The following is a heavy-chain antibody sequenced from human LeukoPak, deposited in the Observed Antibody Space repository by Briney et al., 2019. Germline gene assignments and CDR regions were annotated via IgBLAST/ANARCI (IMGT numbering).Heavy chain of an antibody. V-gene: IGHV4-34*01. J-gene: IGHJ4*02. D-gene: IGHD3-22*01. CDR1: GGSFSGYY. CDR3: GRGAKYHDSSGYYPLDY. CDR2: INHSGST. Sequence: SETLSLTCAVYGGSFSGYYWSWIRQPPGKGLELIGEINHSGSTNYNPSLKSRVTISVDTSKNQFSLKLSSVTAADTAVYYCGRGAKYHDSSGYYPLDYWGQGTLVTVSS.